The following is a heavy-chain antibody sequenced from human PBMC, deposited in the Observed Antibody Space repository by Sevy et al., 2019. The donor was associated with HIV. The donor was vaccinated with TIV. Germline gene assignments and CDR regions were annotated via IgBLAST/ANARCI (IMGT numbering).Heavy chain of an antibody. J-gene: IGHJ2*01. CDR3: ARSESYATTLDL. CDR2: IYYSGNT. V-gene: IGHV4-59*11. CDR1: GGSISSHY. Sequence: ETLSLTCTVSGGSISSHYWSWIRQPPGKGLEWIGYIYYSGNTNYNPSLKSRVTISIDTSNNQFSLKLNSVTAADTAVYYCARSESYATTLDLWGRGTLVTVSS. D-gene: IGHD2-15*01.